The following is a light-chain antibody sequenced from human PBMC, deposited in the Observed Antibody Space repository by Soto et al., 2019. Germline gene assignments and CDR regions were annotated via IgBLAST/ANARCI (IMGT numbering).Light chain of an antibody. V-gene: IGKV3-15*01. J-gene: IGKJ4*01. CDR1: QSVSSS. CDR3: QQYNNWPPIT. Sequence: EIVMTQSPATLSVSPGDRATLSCRASQSVSSSLAWYQQIPGQAPRLLIYDASTRATGIPARFGGSGSGTEFILTISRLQSEDFAVYYCQQYNNWPPITFGGGTKVELK. CDR2: DAS.